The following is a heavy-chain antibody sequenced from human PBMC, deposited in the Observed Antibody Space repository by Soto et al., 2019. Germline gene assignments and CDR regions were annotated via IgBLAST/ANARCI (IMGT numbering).Heavy chain of an antibody. CDR3: AAAGELLRSYYYYGMDV. CDR1: GFTFTSSA. D-gene: IGHD1-26*01. J-gene: IGHJ6*02. Sequence: SVTVSCKASGFTFTSSAVQWVRQARGQRLEWIGWIVVGSGNTNYAQKFQERVTITRDMSTSTAYMELSSLRSEDTAVYYCAAAGELLRSYYYYGMDVWGQGTTVTVSS. V-gene: IGHV1-58*01. CDR2: IVVGSGNT.